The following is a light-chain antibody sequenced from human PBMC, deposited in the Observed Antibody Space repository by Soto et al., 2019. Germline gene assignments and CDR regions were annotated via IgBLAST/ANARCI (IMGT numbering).Light chain of an antibody. J-gene: IGKJ2*01. CDR2: KAS. V-gene: IGKV1-5*03. Sequence: DIQRTQSPSTLSASAGARVSISCRASQSISSWLAWYQQKPGKAPQLMIYKASSLESGVPSRFSGIGSGTEFTLTLRSLQPDDCATYYGQQYNSYPYTFCPGTKV. CDR3: QQYNSYPYT. CDR1: QSISSW.